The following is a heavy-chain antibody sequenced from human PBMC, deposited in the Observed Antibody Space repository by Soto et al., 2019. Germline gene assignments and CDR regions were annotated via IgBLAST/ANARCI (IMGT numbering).Heavy chain of an antibody. CDR1: GFTFSSYS. CDR2: ISSSSSYI. CDR3: ARADYIDYYYYMDV. D-gene: IGHD3-16*01. J-gene: IGHJ6*03. V-gene: IGHV3-21*01. Sequence: GGSLRLSCAASGFTFSSYSMNWVRQAPGKGLEWVSSISSSSSYIYYADSVKGRFTISRDNAKNSLYLQMNSLRAEDTAVYYCARADYIDYYYYMDVWGKGTTVTVSS.